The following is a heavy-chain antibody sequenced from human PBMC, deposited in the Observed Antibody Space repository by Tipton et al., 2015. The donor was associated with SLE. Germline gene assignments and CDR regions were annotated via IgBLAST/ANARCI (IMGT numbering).Heavy chain of an antibody. CDR2: INNRGYT. D-gene: IGHD1-26*01. CDR1: GDSINSGGYY. J-gene: IGHJ1*01. Sequence: TLSLTCTVSGDSINSGGYYWSWIRQYPGQGLEWIGYINNRGYTYYKPSLKSRAIISVDTSKNQFSLKLSSVTAADTAVYYCARNGNYCLEHWGRGTLVTISS. CDR3: ARNGNYCLEH. V-gene: IGHV4-31*03.